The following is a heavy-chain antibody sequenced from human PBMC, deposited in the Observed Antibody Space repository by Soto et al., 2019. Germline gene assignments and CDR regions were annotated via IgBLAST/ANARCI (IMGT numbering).Heavy chain of an antibody. CDR2: INHSGST. D-gene: IGHD1-20*01. CDR3: ARNGITGKMGFDAFDI. Sequence: PSETLSLTCAVYGGSFSGYYWSWIRQPPGKGLEWIGEINHSGSTNYNPSLKSRVTISVDTSKNQFSLKLSSVTAADTAVYYRARNGITGKMGFDAFDIWGQGTMVTVSS. J-gene: IGHJ3*02. V-gene: IGHV4-34*01. CDR1: GGSFSGYY.